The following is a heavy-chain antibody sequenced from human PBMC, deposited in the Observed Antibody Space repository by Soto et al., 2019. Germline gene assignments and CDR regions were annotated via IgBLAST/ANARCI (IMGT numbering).Heavy chain of an antibody. Sequence: GGSLRLSCAASGFTFSSYWMHWVRQAPGKGLVWVSRINSDGSSTSYADSVKGRFTISRDNAKNTLYLQMNSLRAEDTAVHYCARVMDLVVTAIPDYYYYGMDVWGQGTTVTVSS. CDR3: ARVMDLVVTAIPDYYYYGMDV. CDR1: GFTFSSYW. D-gene: IGHD2-21*02. V-gene: IGHV3-74*01. CDR2: INSDGSST. J-gene: IGHJ6*02.